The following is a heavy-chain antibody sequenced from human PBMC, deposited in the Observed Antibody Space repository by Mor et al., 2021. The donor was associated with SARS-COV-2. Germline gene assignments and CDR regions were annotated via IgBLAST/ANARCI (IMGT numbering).Heavy chain of an antibody. CDR2: DGNTK. Sequence: DGNTKRYAESVKGRFTISRDNSKNTLDLEMNSLKVEDTAMYYCAREGECTTASGAFDIWGQGTTVT. D-gene: IGHD2-2*01. J-gene: IGHJ3*02. CDR3: AREGECTTASGAFDI. V-gene: IGHV3-30-3*01.